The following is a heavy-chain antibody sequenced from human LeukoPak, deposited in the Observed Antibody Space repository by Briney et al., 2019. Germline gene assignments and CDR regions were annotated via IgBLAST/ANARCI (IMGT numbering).Heavy chain of an antibody. Sequence: SETLSLTCAVYGGSFSGYYWSWIRLPPGKGLEWIGEINHSGSTNYNPSLKSRVTISVDTSKNQFSLKLSSVTAADTAVYYCARGSSGYYPLDYWGQGTLVTVSS. CDR2: INHSGST. CDR1: GGSFSGYY. CDR3: ARGSSGYYPLDY. J-gene: IGHJ4*02. D-gene: IGHD3-22*01. V-gene: IGHV4-34*01.